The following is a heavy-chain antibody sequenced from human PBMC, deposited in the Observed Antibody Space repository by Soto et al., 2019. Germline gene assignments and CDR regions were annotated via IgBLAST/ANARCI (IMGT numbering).Heavy chain of an antibody. Sequence: ASVKVSCKASGYTFTGYYMHWVRQAPGQGLEWMGWINPNSGGTNYAQKFQGWVTMTRDTSISTAYMELSRLRSDDTAVYYCARESGEDLVGIASQQLGPAGFFDYWGQGTLVTVSS. CDR3: ARESGEDLVGIASQQLGPAGFFDY. J-gene: IGHJ4*02. D-gene: IGHD6-13*01. CDR2: INPNSGGT. CDR1: GYTFTGYY. V-gene: IGHV1-2*04.